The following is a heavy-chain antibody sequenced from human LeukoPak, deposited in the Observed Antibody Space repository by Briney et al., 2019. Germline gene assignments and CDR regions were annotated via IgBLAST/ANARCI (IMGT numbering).Heavy chain of an antibody. V-gene: IGHV4-34*01. CDR1: GGSFSGYN. Sequence: SETLSLTCAVYGGSFSGYNWSWFRNPPGKGRGGLGKFNLSGSTNYNPSLKSRVTISVDTSKNQFSLKLSSVTAADTAVYYCARGWPRLLWFGELSSGFDYWGQGTLVTVSS. D-gene: IGHD3-10*01. J-gene: IGHJ4*02. CDR2: FNLSGST. CDR3: ARGWPRLLWFGELSSGFDY.